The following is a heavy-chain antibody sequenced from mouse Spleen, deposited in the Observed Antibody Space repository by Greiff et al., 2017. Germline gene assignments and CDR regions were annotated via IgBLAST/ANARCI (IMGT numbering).Heavy chain of an antibody. CDR2: ISSGSSTI. V-gene: IGHV5-17*01. Sequence: EVQLVESGGGLVKPGGSLKLSCAASGFTFSDYGMHWVRQAPEKGLEWVAYISSGSSTIYYADTVKGRFTISRDNAKNTLFLQMTSLRSEDTAMYYCARQKITTASAWFAYWGQGTLVTVSA. CDR3: ARQKITTASAWFAY. J-gene: IGHJ3*01. CDR1: GFTFSDYG. D-gene: IGHD1-2*01.